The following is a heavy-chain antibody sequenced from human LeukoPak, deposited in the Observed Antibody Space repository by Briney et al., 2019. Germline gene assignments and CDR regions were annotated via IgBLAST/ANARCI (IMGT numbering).Heavy chain of an antibody. J-gene: IGHJ3*02. CDR3: ARVLVDENDGGYYWSDDAFDI. CDR1: GGSISSSSYY. D-gene: IGHD3-3*01. Sequence: SETLSLTCTVSGGSISSSSYYWSWIRQPPGKGLEWIGEINHSGSTNYNPSLKSRVTISVDTSKNQFSLKLSSVTAADTAVYYCARVLVDENDGGYYWSDDAFDIWGQGTMVTVSS. V-gene: IGHV4-39*07. CDR2: INHSGST.